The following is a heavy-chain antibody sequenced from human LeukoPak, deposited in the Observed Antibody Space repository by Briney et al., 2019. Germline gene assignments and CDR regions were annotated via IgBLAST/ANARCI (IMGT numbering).Heavy chain of an antibody. J-gene: IGHJ4*02. Sequence: PGGSLRLSCAASGFTFSSYAMSWVRQAPGKGLEWVSGISGSGVSTYYADSVKGRFTISRDNSKNTLYLQMNSLRAEDAAVYYCAKAGSGWIFDNWGQGTLVTVSS. D-gene: IGHD6-19*01. V-gene: IGHV3-23*01. CDR2: ISGSGVST. CDR1: GFTFSSYA. CDR3: AKAGSGWIFDN.